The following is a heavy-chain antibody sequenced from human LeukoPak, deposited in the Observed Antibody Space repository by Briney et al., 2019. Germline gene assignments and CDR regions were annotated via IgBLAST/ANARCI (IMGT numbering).Heavy chain of an antibody. Sequence: PSETLSLTCTVSGGSISSYYWSWIRQPPGKGLEWIGYIYYSGSTNYNPSLKSRVTISVDTSKNQFSLKLSSVTAADTAVYYCARPSGSYPRGAFDIWGQGTMVTVSS. J-gene: IGHJ3*02. CDR1: GGSISSYY. CDR3: ARPSGSYPRGAFDI. D-gene: IGHD1-26*01. V-gene: IGHV4-59*08. CDR2: IYYSGST.